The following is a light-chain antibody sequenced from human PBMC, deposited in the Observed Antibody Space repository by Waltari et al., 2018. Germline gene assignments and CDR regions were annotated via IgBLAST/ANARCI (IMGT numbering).Light chain of an antibody. J-gene: IGLJ1*01. CDR1: TSHVGSYYL. V-gene: IGLV2-23*02. CDR3: CSYAGRGTYV. CDR2: EVF. Sequence: QSALTQPASVSGTPGQSITISCTGTTSHVGSYYLVPWYQQHPGEAPTLLIFEVFKRPPDISRRFSGSKSGSTASLTISGLQPEDEADYYCCSYAGRGTYVFGSGTKVTVL.